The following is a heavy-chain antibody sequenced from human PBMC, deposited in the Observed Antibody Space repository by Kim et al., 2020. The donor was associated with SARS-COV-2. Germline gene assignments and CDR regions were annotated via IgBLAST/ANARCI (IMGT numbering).Heavy chain of an antibody. D-gene: IGHD5-18*01. Sequence: GGSLRLSCAASGFTFSTYAMHWVRQAPGKRLEWVAALSDDGSNNYYADSVKGRFTISRDNSKNTLYLQMNSLRAEDTSLYYCAKGAFSYGTIDYWGQGTL. CDR2: LSDDGSNN. J-gene: IGHJ4*02. CDR3: AKGAFSYGTIDY. CDR1: GFTFSTYA. V-gene: IGHV3-30*18.